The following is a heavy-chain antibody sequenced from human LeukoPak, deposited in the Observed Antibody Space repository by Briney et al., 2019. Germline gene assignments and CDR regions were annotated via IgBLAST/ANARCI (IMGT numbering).Heavy chain of an antibody. V-gene: IGHV3-74*01. D-gene: IGHD3-3*02. CDR1: GFTFSNYW. CDR3: ATEGQALLEHAFDM. J-gene: IGHJ3*02. Sequence: PGGSLRLSCAASGFTFSNYWMHWVRQAPGKGLVWVSRVNGDGSATNYADSVKGRFTISRDNAKNTLYLQMNSLRPEDTAVYYCATEGQALLEHAFDMWGQGTMVIVSS. CDR2: VNGDGSAT.